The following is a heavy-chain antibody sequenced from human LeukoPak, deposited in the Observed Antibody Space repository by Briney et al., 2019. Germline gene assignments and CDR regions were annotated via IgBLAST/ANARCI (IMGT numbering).Heavy chain of an antibody. J-gene: IGHJ4*02. D-gene: IGHD4-23*01. CDR3: TRRGGNFDY. V-gene: IGHV3-23*01. CDR2: ISGSGGST. Sequence: WVSAISGSGGSTYYADSVKGRFTISRDNAKNSLYLQMNSLRVEDTAVYYCTRRGGNFDYWGQGTLVTVSS.